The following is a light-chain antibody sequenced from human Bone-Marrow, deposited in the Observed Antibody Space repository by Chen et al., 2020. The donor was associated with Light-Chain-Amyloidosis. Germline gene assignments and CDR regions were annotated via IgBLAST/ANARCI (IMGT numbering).Light chain of an antibody. V-gene: IGLV3-21*02. CDR1: NIGSTS. J-gene: IGLJ3*02. CDR3: QVWDRSSERPV. CDR2: DDS. Sequence: SYVLTQPSSVSVAPGQTATIACGGNNIGSTSVHWYQQTPGQAPLLVVYDDSDRPSGIPERLSGSNSGNRATLTISRVEAGDEADYYCQVWDRSSERPVFGGGTKLTVL.